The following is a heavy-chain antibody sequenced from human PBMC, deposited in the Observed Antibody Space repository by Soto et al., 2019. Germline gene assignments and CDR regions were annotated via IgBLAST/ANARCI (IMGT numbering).Heavy chain of an antibody. CDR2: ISSSGSTI. CDR3: ARAVAYPGPSYGMDV. J-gene: IGHJ6*02. V-gene: IGHV3-48*03. Sequence: QPGGSLRLSCAASGFTFSSYEMNWVRQAPGKGLEWVSYISSSGSTIYYADSVKGRFTISRDNAKNSLYLQMNSLRAEDTAVYYCARAVAYPGPSYGMDVWGQGTTVTVSS. CDR1: GFTFSSYE. D-gene: IGHD6-19*01.